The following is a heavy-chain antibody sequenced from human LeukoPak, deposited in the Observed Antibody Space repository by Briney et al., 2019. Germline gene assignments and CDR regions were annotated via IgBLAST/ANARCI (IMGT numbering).Heavy chain of an antibody. Sequence: PGRSLRLSCAASGFTFSSDGRHGGRQAPGKRLEWGSVIWYDGSKKYYADSVKGRFTISRDNSKNTLYLKMNSLRAEDTAVYYCAREGGSGSYYHIYYFDYWGQGTLVTVSS. CDR2: IWYDGSKK. V-gene: IGHV3-33*01. D-gene: IGHD3-10*01. CDR1: GFTFSSDG. CDR3: AREGGSGSYYHIYYFDY. J-gene: IGHJ4*02.